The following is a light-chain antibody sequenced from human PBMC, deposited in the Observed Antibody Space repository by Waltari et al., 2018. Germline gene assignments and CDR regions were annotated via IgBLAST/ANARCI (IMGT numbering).Light chain of an antibody. J-gene: IGLJ2*01. CDR2: GND. Sequence: QSVLTQPPSVSAAPGQKVTISCSGSTSHIGNIYVHWYQQFPGAAPKVLIYGNDKRTTGIPDRFSGSKSGTLATLDITGLQTGDEADYYCGTWDNTLSAVFGGGTKVTVL. V-gene: IGLV1-51*01. CDR3: GTWDNTLSAV. CDR1: TSHIGNIY.